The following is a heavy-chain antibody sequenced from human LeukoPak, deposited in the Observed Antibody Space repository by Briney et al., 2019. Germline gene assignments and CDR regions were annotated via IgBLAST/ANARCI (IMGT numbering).Heavy chain of an antibody. CDR3: ATYTHWVAGDV. CDR1: GFTFSESW. D-gene: IGHD3-16*01. Sequence: GGSLRLSCAASGFTFSESWRSWVRQAPGKGLEWVANMNLDGSEKDYVDSVKGRFTISRDNARKSLYLQMSSLRVEDTAVYYCATYTHWVAGDVWGQGTTVTVSS. CDR2: MNLDGSEK. J-gene: IGHJ6*02. V-gene: IGHV3-7*01.